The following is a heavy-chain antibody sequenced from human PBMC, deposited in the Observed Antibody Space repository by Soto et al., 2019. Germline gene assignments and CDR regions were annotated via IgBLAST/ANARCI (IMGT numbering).Heavy chain of an antibody. J-gene: IGHJ3*02. CDR3: ARERIVGDAFDI. CDR1: GFTFSSYS. D-gene: IGHD1-26*01. Sequence: GGSLRLSCAASGFTFSSYSMNWVRQAPGKGLEWVSSISSSGSYIYYADSVKGRFTISRDNAKNSLYLQMNSLRAEDTAVYYCARERIVGDAFDIWGQGTMVTVSS. CDR2: ISSSGSYI. V-gene: IGHV3-21*01.